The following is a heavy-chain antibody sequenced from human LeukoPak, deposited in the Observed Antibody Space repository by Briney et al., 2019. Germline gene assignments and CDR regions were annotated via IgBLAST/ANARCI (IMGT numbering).Heavy chain of an antibody. V-gene: IGHV3-48*02. J-gene: IGHJ4*02. Sequence: GGSLRLSCAASGLTFSTYSMNWVRQAPGKGLEWVSYISSSSSTIYYADSVKGRFTISRDNAKNSLHLQMNTLRDEDTAVYYCAREYSSSSGRALDYWGQGTLVTVSS. CDR3: AREYSSSSGRALDY. CDR1: GLTFSTYS. CDR2: ISSSSSTI. D-gene: IGHD6-6*01.